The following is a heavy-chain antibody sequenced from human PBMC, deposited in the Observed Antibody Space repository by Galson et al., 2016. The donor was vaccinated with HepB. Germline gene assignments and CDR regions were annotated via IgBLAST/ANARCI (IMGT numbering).Heavy chain of an antibody. Sequence: PAPVTATQTLTLTCTFPGFSPTTTGMGVSWIRQPPGAALELLALIDWEDDNYYSTSLKTRLTISKDTSENQVVLTVNNMDPVDTATYYCARKGRGGYGYEYYFDYWGQGTLVTVSS. CDR1: GFSPTTTGMG. CDR3: ARKGRGGYGYEYYFDY. CDR2: IDWEDDN. V-gene: IGHV2-70*01. D-gene: IGHD5-12*01. J-gene: IGHJ4*02.